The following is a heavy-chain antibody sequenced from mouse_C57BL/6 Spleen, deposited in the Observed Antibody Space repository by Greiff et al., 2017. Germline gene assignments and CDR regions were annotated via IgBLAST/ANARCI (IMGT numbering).Heavy chain of an antibody. CDR2: INPSNGGT. V-gene: IGHV1-53*01. Sequence: QVHVKQSGTELVKPGASVKLSCKASGYTFTSYWMHWVKQRPGQGLEWIGNINPSNGGTNYNEKFKSKATLTVDKSSSTAYMQLSSLTSEDSAVYYCARGGAYGNYDAMDYWGQGTSVTVSS. CDR1: GYTFTSYW. J-gene: IGHJ4*01. CDR3: ARGGAYGNYDAMDY. D-gene: IGHD2-1*01.